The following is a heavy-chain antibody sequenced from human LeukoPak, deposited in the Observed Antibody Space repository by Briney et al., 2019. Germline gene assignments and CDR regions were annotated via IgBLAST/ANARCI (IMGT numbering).Heavy chain of an antibody. V-gene: IGHV4-4*07. D-gene: IGHD2-2*01. CDR2: MYISGST. Sequence: SETLSLTCTVSGVSITNYYWAWIRQPAGKGLEWIGRMYISGSTNYNPSLKSRVTISIDKANNQFSLKLRSVTAADTAVYYCARDYLVVPPLDPWGQGPQDSVSS. J-gene: IGHJ5*02. CDR1: GVSITNYY. CDR3: ARDYLVVPPLDP.